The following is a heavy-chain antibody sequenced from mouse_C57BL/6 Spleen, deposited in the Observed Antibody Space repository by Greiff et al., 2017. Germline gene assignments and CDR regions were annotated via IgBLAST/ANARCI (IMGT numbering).Heavy chain of an antibody. Sequence: VQLKQSGPELVKPGASVKISCKASGYTFTDYYINWVKQRPGQGLEWIGWIFPGSGSTYYNEKFKGKATLTVDKSSSTAYMLLSSLTSEDSAVYFCARKRGTAQATGYAMDYWGQGTSVTVSS. CDR2: IFPGSGST. CDR1: GYTFTDYY. J-gene: IGHJ4*01. V-gene: IGHV1-75*01. CDR3: ARKRGTAQATGYAMDY. D-gene: IGHD3-2*02.